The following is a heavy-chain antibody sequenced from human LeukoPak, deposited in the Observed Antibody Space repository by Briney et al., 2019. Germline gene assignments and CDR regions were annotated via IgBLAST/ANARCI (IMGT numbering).Heavy chain of an antibody. D-gene: IGHD3-3*01. CDR1: GYTFTSYD. CDR2: MNPNSGNT. J-gene: IGHJ3*01. V-gene: IGHV1-8*03. CDR3: ARDRGDYDFPFPGTYDL. Sequence: GASVKVSCKASGYTFTSYDINWVRQATGQGLEWMGWMNPNSGNTGYAQKFQGRVTITRNTSISTAYMELSSLRSEDTAVYYCARDRGDYDFPFPGTYDLWGQGTMVTVSS.